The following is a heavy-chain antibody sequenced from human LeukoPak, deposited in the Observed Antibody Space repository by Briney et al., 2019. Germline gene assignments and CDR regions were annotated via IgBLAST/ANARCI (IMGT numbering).Heavy chain of an antibody. Sequence: PGGSLRLSCAASGFTFSSYAMSWVRQAPGKGLEWVSAISGSGGGTYYADSVKGRFTISRDNSKNTLYLQMNSLRAGDTAVYYCAKGGAYYYDSSAYYRDWGQGTLVTVSS. CDR3: AKGGAYYYDSSAYYRD. J-gene: IGHJ4*02. CDR1: GFTFSSYA. CDR2: ISGSGGGT. D-gene: IGHD3-22*01. V-gene: IGHV3-23*01.